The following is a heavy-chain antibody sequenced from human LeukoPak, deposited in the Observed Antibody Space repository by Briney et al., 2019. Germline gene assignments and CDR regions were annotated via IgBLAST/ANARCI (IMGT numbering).Heavy chain of an antibody. CDR3: ARAPSSYYDTWFDP. CDR1: GFTFSSYA. V-gene: IGHV3-30-3*01. Sequence: GGSLRLTCAASGFTFSSYAMHWVRQAPAKGLEWVAVISYDGSNKFYADSVECRFTVSRDNTKNTLDLQMSSLRAEDTAVYYCARAPSSYYDTWFDPWGQGTLVTVSS. D-gene: IGHD3-22*01. J-gene: IGHJ5*02. CDR2: ISYDGSNK.